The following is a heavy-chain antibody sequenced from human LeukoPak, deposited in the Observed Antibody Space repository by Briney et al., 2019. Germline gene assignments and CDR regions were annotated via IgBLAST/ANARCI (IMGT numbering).Heavy chain of an antibody. CDR3: ARRPFVAATKFDY. V-gene: IGHV4-34*01. Sequence: SGTLCLSCAVSGGSFSGYYWSWIRQPPGKGLGWVGGINNSGSTNSTPSLESPVTISVDTSKNQSYLKLSSAIAADTAVYYRARRPFVAATKFDYWGQGTLVTVSS. J-gene: IGHJ4*02. CDR1: GGSFSGYY. CDR2: INNSGST. D-gene: IGHD1-26*01.